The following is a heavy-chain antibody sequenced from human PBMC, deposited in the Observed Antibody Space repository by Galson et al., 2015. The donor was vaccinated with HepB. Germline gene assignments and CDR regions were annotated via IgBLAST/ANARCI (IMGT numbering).Heavy chain of an antibody. CDR2: IRSKANSYAT. V-gene: IGHV3-73*01. CDR3: TRIPGVLEWNPNDY. CDR1: GFTFSGSA. J-gene: IGHJ4*02. Sequence: SLRLSCAASGFTFSGSAMHWVRQASGKGLEWVGRIRSKANSYATAYAASVKGRFTISRDDSKNTAYLQMNSLKTEDTAVYYCTRIPGVLEWNPNDYWGQGTLVTVSS. D-gene: IGHD3-3*01.